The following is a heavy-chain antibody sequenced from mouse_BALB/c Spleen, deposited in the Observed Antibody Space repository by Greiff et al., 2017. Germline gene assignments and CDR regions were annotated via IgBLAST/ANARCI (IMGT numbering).Heavy chain of an antibody. CDR2: IWAGGST. J-gene: IGHJ4*01. CDR1: GFSLTSYG. V-gene: IGHV2-9*02. D-gene: IGHD1-1*01. Sequence: VQLVESGPGLVAPSQSLSITCTVSGFSLTSYGVHWVRQPPGKGLEWLGVIWAGGSTNYNSALMSRLSISKDNSKSQVFLKMNSLQTDDTAMYYCARDPGYGSSYAMDYWGQGTSVTVSS. CDR3: ARDPGYGSSYAMDY.